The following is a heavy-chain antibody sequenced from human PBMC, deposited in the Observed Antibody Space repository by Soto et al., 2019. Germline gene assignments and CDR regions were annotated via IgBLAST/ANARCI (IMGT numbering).Heavy chain of an antibody. CDR3: ARRDNTVDGRGYFDY. J-gene: IGHJ4*02. V-gene: IGHV2-5*02. CDR2: IYWDDDK. CDR1: GFSLSSSGEG. D-gene: IGHD3-22*01. Sequence: ESGPTLVNPTQTLTLTCTFSGFSLSSSGEGVGWIRQPPGKALEWLALIYWDDDKRYSPSLKNRLSISRDTSKSQVVLSMTNMDASDTAMYYCARRDNTVDGRGYFDYWGQGTLVTVS.